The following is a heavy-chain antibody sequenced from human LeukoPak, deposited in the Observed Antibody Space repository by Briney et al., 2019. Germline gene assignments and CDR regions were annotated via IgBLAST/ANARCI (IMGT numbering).Heavy chain of an antibody. J-gene: IGHJ3*02. V-gene: IGHV1-18*01. CDR3: ARPNYYDSSGYPGPDAFDI. CDR1: GGTFSSYA. D-gene: IGHD3-22*01. CDR2: ISAYNGNT. Sequence: GASVKVSCKASGGTFSSYAISWVRQAPGQGLEWMGWISAYNGNTNYAQKLQGRVTMTTDTSTSTAYMELRSLRSDDTAVYYCARPNYYDSSGYPGPDAFDIWGQGTMVTVSS.